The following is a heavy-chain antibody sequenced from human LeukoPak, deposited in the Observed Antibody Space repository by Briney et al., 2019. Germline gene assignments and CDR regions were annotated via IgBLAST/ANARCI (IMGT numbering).Heavy chain of an antibody. J-gene: IGHJ4*02. D-gene: IGHD3-10*01. Sequence: ASVKVSCKASGGTFSSYAISWVRQAPGQGLEWMGLISAYNGNTNYAQKLQGRVTMTTDTSTSTAYMELRSLRSDDTAVYYCARVQFGELRTFDYWGQGTLVTVSS. V-gene: IGHV1-18*01. CDR2: ISAYNGNT. CDR1: GGTFSSYA. CDR3: ARVQFGELRTFDY.